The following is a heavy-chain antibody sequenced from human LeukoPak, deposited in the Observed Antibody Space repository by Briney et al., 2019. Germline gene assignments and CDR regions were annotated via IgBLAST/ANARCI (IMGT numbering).Heavy chain of an antibody. J-gene: IGHJ4*02. V-gene: IGHV4-59*08. D-gene: IGHD1-26*01. CDR1: GGSVSSYY. Sequence: SETLSLTCGVSGGSVSSYYWSWIRQSPGKGLEWIGYIHNSGRTNYNPSLKSRVTGFVDTSKNQVSLRLSSVTAADTAVYYCARHGTISSESYFDYWGQGALVTVSS. CDR3: ARHGTISSESYFDY. CDR2: IHNSGRT.